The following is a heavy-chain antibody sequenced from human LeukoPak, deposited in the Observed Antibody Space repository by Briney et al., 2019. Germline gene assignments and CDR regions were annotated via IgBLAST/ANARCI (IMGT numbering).Heavy chain of an antibody. V-gene: IGHV3-30-3*01. CDR3: VRESEYYFDHSASFDY. Sequence: GRSLRLSCAASGFTFTAYLIHWVRQAPGKGLEWVAVMSSDGDAMFYADSVKGRFTISRDNSKNTLYLQMNSLRAEDTAVYYCVRESEYYFDHSASFDYWGQGTLVTVSS. J-gene: IGHJ4*02. CDR1: GFTFTAYL. CDR2: MSSDGDAM. D-gene: IGHD3-22*01.